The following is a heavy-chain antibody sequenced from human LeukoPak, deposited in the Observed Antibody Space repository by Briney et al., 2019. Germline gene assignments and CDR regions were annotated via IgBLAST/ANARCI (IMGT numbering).Heavy chain of an antibody. CDR3: ARGPVTARDNWFDP. Sequence: SETLSLTCAVYGGSFSGYYWSWSRQPPGKGLEWMGEINHSGITNYNPSLKSRVTISVDTAKNQFSLKLSPVTAADTAVYYCARGPVTARDNWFDPWGQGTLVTVSS. J-gene: IGHJ5*02. V-gene: IGHV4-34*01. D-gene: IGHD5-18*01. CDR2: INHSGIT. CDR1: GGSFSGYY.